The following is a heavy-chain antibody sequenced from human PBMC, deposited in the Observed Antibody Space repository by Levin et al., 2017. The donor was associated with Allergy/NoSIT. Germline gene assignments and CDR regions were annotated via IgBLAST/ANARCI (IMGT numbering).Heavy chain of an antibody. CDR1: GGSISSSSYY. J-gene: IGHJ3*02. V-gene: IGHV4-39*07. D-gene: IGHD4-17*01. CDR3: AREYGDAFDI. CDR2: IYYSGST. Sequence: SETLSLTCTVSGGSISSSSYYWGWIRQPPGKGLEWIGSIYYSGSTYYNPSLKSRVTISVDTSKSQFSLKLSSVTAADTAVYYCAREYGDAFDIWGQGTMVTVSS.